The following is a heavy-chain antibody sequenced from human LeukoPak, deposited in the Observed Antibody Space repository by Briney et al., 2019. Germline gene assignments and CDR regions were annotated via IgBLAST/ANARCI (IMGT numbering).Heavy chain of an antibody. CDR1: GYTFTSYG. D-gene: IGHD6-13*01. Sequence: GASVKVSCKASGYTFTSYGISWVRQAPGQGLEWGGWSSAYNGNTNYAQKLHGRVTMTTDTSTSTAYMELRSLRSDDTAVYYCAARTSYSSSWSEGTDYWGQGTLVTVSS. CDR3: AARTSYSSSWSEGTDY. V-gene: IGHV1-18*01. CDR2: SSAYNGNT. J-gene: IGHJ4*02.